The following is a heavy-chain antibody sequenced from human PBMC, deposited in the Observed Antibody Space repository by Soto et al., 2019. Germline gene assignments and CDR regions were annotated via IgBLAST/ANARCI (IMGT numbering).Heavy chain of an antibody. J-gene: IGHJ6*02. CDR3: AKGYVWGSHRPPLAV. Sequence: PGGSLRLSCAASGFTFSDYYMSWIRQAPGKGLEWVSYISSSGTTIYYADSVKGRFTISRDNARNSLFLQMNSLRAEDTAVYYCAKGYVWGSHRPPLAVWGHGTTVTVSS. D-gene: IGHD3-16*02. CDR1: GFTFSDYY. V-gene: IGHV3-11*01. CDR2: ISSSGTTI.